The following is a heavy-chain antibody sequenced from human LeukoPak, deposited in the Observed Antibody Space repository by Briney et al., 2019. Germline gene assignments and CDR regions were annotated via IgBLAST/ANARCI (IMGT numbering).Heavy chain of an antibody. V-gene: IGHV3-7*01. CDR1: GFTFSSYW. CDR3: ARDGALNWAYYFDY. J-gene: IGHJ4*02. D-gene: IGHD7-27*01. CDR2: IKQDGSEK. Sequence: PGGSLRLSCAASGFTFSSYWMSWVRQAPGKGLEWVANIKQDGSEKYYVDSVKGRFTISRDNAKNSLYLQMNSLRAEDTAVYYRARDGALNWAYYFDYWGQGTLVTVSS.